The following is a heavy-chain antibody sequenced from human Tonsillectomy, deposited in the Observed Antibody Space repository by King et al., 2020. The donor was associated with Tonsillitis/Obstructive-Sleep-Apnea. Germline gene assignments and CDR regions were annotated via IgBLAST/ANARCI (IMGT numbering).Heavy chain of an antibody. Sequence: QLQESGPGLVKPSETLSLTCTVSGGSISSSSYYWVWIRQPPGKGLEWIGSMYYSENTYYNPSLKSRVTISVDTSKNQFSLKLSSVTAADTALYYCARQGGYCSGGSCYPYWSFDLWGRGTLVTVSS. D-gene: IGHD2-15*01. CDR3: ARQGGYCSGGSCYPYWSFDL. CDR1: GGSISSSSYY. J-gene: IGHJ2*01. V-gene: IGHV4-39*01. CDR2: MYYSENT.